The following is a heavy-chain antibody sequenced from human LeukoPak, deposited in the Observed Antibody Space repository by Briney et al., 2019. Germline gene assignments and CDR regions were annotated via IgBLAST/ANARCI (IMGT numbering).Heavy chain of an antibody. D-gene: IGHD3-10*01. J-gene: IGHJ4*02. CDR2: ILVSGGST. Sequence: GQSLRLACGASGLTFSSYAMSWVRQGPWKGLEWVSTILVSGGSTYYADSVKGRFIISRDNSKNAVYLQMNSLRAEDSAVYYCAKHRMARRVIMDYYFDDWGQGTLVTVS. V-gene: IGHV3-23*01. CDR3: AKHRMARRVIMDYYFDD. CDR1: GLTFSSYA.